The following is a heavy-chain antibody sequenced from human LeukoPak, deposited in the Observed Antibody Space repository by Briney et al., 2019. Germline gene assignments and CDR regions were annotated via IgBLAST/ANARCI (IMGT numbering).Heavy chain of an antibody. J-gene: IGHJ5*02. V-gene: IGHV1-69*13. D-gene: IGHD1-26*01. CDR2: IIPISGTT. Sequence: ASVKVSCKTSGGTFTSYAITWVRQAPGQGLEWMGKIIPISGTTNYAQKFQGRVTFTADESTSTAYMELSSLRSEDTALYYCARKMRLGGNWFDPWGQGTLVTVSS. CDR1: GGTFTSYA. CDR3: ARKMRLGGNWFDP.